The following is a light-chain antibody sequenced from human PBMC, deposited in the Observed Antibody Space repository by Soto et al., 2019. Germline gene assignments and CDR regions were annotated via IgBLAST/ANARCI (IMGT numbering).Light chain of an antibody. CDR3: QQRSNWPLT. CDR2: DSS. CDR1: QSVSSY. J-gene: IGKJ4*01. V-gene: IGKV3-11*01. Sequence: EIVLTQSPATLSLSPGGRATLSCRASQSVSSYLAWYQQKPGQAPRLLIYDSSNRATGIPARFSGRGSGTDFTLTISSLEPEDFAVYYCQQRSNWPLTFGGGTKVEIK.